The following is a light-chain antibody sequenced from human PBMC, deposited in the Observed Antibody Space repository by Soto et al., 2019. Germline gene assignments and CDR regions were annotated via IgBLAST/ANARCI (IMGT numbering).Light chain of an antibody. CDR1: QSIGNW. Sequence: DIQMTQSPSTLSASVGDRVTITCRASQSIGNWLAWYQQKPGKAPKLLIFDASSLEGGVPSRVSGSGSGTEFTLTNNGLEPDDFATYYGQQYSSYSTFGQETKVDIK. CDR2: DAS. V-gene: IGKV1-5*01. CDR3: QQYSSYST. J-gene: IGKJ1*01.